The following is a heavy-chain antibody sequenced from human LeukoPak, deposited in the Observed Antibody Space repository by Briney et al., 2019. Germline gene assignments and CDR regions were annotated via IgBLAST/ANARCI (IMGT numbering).Heavy chain of an antibody. J-gene: IGHJ3*02. CDR3: ARDLGDYGENGAFDI. V-gene: IGHV1-69*05. CDR2: IIPIFGTA. D-gene: IGHD4-17*01. Sequence: GSSVKVSCKASGGTFSSYTISWVRQAPGQGLEWMGRIIPIFGTANYAQKFQGRVTITTDESTSTAYMELSSLRSEDTAVYYCARDLGDYGENGAFDIWGQGTMVTVSS. CDR1: GGTFSSYT.